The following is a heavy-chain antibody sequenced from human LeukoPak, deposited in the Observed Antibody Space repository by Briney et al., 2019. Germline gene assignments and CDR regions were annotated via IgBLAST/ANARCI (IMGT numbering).Heavy chain of an antibody. D-gene: IGHD3-10*01. CDR2: ISSSGNM. V-gene: IGHV3-23*01. Sequence: GGSLRLSCAASGFTFSTYAMNWVRQAPGKGLEWVSDISSSGNMYYEDSVKGRFIISRDNSKNTMYLQMNSLRAEDTAVYYCAKGRRSNDYYSQSDYWGQGTLVTVSS. CDR1: GFTFSTYA. J-gene: IGHJ4*02. CDR3: AKGRRSNDYYSQSDY.